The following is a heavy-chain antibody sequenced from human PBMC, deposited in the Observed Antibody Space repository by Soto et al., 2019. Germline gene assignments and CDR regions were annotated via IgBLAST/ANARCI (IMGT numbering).Heavy chain of an antibody. CDR2: IYYSGST. V-gene: IGHV4-39*01. J-gene: IGHJ5*02. D-gene: IGHD1-7*01. CDR3: ARQERNYAGWFDP. CDR1: GGSISSSSYY. Sequence: PSETLSLTCTVSGGSISSSSYYWGWIRQPPGKGLEWIGSIYYSGSTYYNPSLKSRVTISVDTSKNQFSLKLSSVTAADTAVYYCARQERNYAGWFDPWGQGTLVTVSS.